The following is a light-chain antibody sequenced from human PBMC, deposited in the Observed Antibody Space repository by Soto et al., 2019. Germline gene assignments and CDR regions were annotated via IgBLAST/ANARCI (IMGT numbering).Light chain of an antibody. J-gene: IGKJ3*01. CDR2: AAS. Sequence: DIPMTQSPSSLSASVGDRVTITCRASQGIGNYLAWYQQRPGKVPKLLILAASTLASGVPSRFSGSGSGTDFSLTITSLQPEDVATYYCQKYNIVPRTFGPGTIVDL. V-gene: IGKV1-27*01. CDR1: QGIGNY. CDR3: QKYNIVPRT.